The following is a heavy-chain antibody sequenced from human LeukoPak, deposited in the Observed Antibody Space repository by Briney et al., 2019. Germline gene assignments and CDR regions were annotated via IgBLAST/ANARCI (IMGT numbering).Heavy chain of an antibody. CDR1: GGSIRSGDYY. V-gene: IGHV4-30-4*08. Sequence: PSQTLSLTCTVSGGSIRSGDYYWSWIRQPPGKGLEWIGYIYYSGSTYYNPSLKSRVTIAVGTSKNQFSLKLSFETAEDTAVYYCARVFDDSSGYDAFAIWGQGTMVTVSS. J-gene: IGHJ3*02. D-gene: IGHD3-22*01. CDR3: ARVFDDSSGYDAFAI. CDR2: IYYSGST.